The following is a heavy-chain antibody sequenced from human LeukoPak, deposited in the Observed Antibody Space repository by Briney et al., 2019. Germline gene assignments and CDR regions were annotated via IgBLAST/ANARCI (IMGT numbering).Heavy chain of an antibody. CDR3: ARGVSNYYDSRGYYYLDAFDI. Sequence: SETLSLTCAVSGGSISSGGYSWSWIRQPPGKGLEWIGYIYHSGSTYYNPSLKSRVTISVDRSKNQFSLKLSSVTAADTAVYYCARGVSNYYDSRGYYYLDAFDIWGQGTMVTASS. CDR2: IYHSGST. D-gene: IGHD3-22*01. J-gene: IGHJ3*02. CDR1: GGSISSGGYS. V-gene: IGHV4-30-2*01.